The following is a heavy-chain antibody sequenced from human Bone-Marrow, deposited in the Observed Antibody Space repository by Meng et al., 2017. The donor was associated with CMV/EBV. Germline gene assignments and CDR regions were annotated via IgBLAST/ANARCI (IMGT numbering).Heavy chain of an antibody. Sequence: GESLKISCAASGFTFSTYAMHWVRQAPGKGLEWVSYISSSGSTIYYADSVKGRFTISRDNAKNSLYLQMNSLRAEDTAVYYCARDAYYYDSSGYYGYWGQGTLVTVSS. CDR1: GFTFSTYA. CDR3: ARDAYYYDSSGYYGY. CDR2: ISSSGSTI. V-gene: IGHV3-48*03. J-gene: IGHJ4*02. D-gene: IGHD3-22*01.